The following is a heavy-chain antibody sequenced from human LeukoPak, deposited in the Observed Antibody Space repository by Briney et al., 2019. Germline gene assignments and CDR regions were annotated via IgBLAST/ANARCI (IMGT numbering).Heavy chain of an antibody. D-gene: IGHD3-22*01. CDR1: GFTFSSYS. J-gene: IGHJ4*02. Sequence: PGGSLRLSCAASGFTFSSYSMNWVRQALGKGLEWVSYISSSSSYIYYADSVKGRFTISRDNAKNSLYLQMNSLRAEDTAVYYCARGGEYDSSGYYKGFDYWGQGTLVTVSS. CDR3: ARGGEYDSSGYYKGFDY. CDR2: ISSSSSYI. V-gene: IGHV3-21*01.